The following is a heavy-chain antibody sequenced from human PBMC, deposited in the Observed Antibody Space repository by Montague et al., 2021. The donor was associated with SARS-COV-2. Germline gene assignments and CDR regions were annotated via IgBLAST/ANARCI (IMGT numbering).Heavy chain of an antibody. V-gene: IGHV4-61*02. D-gene: IGHD1-1*01. CDR3: TRVGGNEYRVFDY. J-gene: IGHJ4*02. CDR2: IYTSGST. CDR1: GDSISSGTHY. Sequence: TLFLTCIVSGDSISSGTHYCSWIRQPAGKGLEWIGRIYTSGSTNYNPSLNSRLTISVDTSKNQSSRNLTSVTAAATAVYYCTRVGGNEYRVFDYRGQGSLVTVSS.